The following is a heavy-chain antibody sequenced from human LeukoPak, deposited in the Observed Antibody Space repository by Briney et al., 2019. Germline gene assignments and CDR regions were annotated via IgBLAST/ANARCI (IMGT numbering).Heavy chain of an antibody. J-gene: IGHJ4*02. CDR3: ARRHGSSWADFDY. CDR2: ISSSSNTI. V-gene: IGHV3-48*02. Sequence: GRSLRLSCAASGFTFSSYSMNWVRQAPGKGLEWVSYISSSSNTIYYADSVKGRITISRDNAKNSLYLQMNSLRDEDTAVYYCARRHGSSWADFDYWGQGTLVTVSS. D-gene: IGHD6-6*01. CDR1: GFTFSSYS.